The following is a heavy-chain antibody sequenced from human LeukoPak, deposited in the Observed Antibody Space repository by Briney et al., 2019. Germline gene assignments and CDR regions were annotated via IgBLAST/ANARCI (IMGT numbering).Heavy chain of an antibody. CDR1: GGTFSSYA. V-gene: IGHV1-69*05. J-gene: IGHJ6*03. CDR3: AREAQQLDPYYYYMDV. D-gene: IGHD6-13*01. CDR2: IIPIFGIA. Sequence: ASVKVSCKASGGTFSSYAISWVRQAPGQGLEWMGGIIPIFGIANYAQKFQGRVTITTDESTSAAYMELSSLRSEDTAVYYCAREAQQLDPYYYYMDVWGKGTTVTVSS.